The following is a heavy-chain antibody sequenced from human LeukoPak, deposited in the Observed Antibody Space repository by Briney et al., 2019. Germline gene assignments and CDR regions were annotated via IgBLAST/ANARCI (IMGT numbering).Heavy chain of an antibody. J-gene: IGHJ3*02. V-gene: IGHV4-34*01. CDR2: INHSGST. CDR1: GGSISGSH. D-gene: IGHD4-17*01. Sequence: SETLSLTCTVSGGSISGSHWGWIRQPPGNGLEWIGEINHSGSTNYNPSLKSRVTISADTSKNQFSLKLNSVTAADTAVYYCARKDYGDYVLSADDAFDIWGQGTMVTVSS. CDR3: ARKDYGDYVLSADDAFDI.